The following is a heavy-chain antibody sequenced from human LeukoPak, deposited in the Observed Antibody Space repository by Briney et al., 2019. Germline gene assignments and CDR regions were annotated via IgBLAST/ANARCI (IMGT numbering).Heavy chain of an antibody. CDR1: GFTFSSYW. J-gene: IGHJ3*02. Sequence: EGSLRLSCAASGFTFSSYWMSWVRQAPGKGLEWVANIKQDGSQTYYVDSVKGRFTISRDNAKSSLYLQMNSLRADDAAIYFCASVSLAMTEDIWGQGTMVTVSS. CDR2: IKQDGSQT. D-gene: IGHD6-19*01. CDR3: ASVSLAMTEDI. V-gene: IGHV3-7*01.